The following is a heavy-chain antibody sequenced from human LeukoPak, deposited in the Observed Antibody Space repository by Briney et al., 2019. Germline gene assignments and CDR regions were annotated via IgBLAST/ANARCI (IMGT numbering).Heavy chain of an antibody. V-gene: IGHV3-23*01. CDR1: GFTFSSYA. CDR2: ISGSSGST. Sequence: PGGSLRLSCAASGFTFSSYAMNWVRQAPGKGLEWVSVISGSSGSTYYADSVKGRFTISRDNSKNTVYLQMNSLRAEDTAVYYCARNIPVTRWGYWGQGTLVTVSS. J-gene: IGHJ4*02. D-gene: IGHD2-21*01. CDR3: ARNIPVTRWGY.